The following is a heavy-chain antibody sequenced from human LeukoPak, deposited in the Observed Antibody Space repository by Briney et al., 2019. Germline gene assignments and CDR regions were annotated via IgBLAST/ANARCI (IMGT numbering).Heavy chain of an antibody. D-gene: IGHD6-19*01. Sequence: GVSVKVSCKASGYTFTSYDINWVRQATGQGLEWMGWMNPSSGNTGYAQKFQGRVAITRNTSISTAYMELSSLRSEDTAVYYCARAVAGLYYYMDVWGKGTTVTVSS. J-gene: IGHJ6*03. CDR3: ARAVAGLYYYMDV. CDR1: GYTFTSYD. CDR2: MNPSSGNT. V-gene: IGHV1-8*03.